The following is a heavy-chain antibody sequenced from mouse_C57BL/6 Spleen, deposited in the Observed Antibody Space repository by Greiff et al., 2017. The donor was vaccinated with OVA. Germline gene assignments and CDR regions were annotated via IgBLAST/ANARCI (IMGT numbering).Heavy chain of an antibody. D-gene: IGHD2-3*01. CDR1: GYTFTDYE. CDR3: TRRRWLLRWWYFDV. CDR2: IDPETGGT. V-gene: IGHV1-15*01. Sequence: QVQLQQSGAELVRPGASVTLSCKASGYTFTDYEMPWVKQTPVHGLEWIGAIDPETGGTAYNQKFKGRGILSRDNATSTAYMELRSLTSEDSAVYYCTRRRWLLRWWYFDVWGTGTTVTVSS. J-gene: IGHJ1*03.